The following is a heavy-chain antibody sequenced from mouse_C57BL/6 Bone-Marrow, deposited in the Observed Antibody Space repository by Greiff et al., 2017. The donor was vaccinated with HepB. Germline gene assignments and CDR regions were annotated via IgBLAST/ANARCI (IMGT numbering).Heavy chain of an antibody. Sequence: QVHVKQSGAELVRPGASVTLSCKASGYTFTDYEMHWVKQTPVHGLEWIGAIDPETGGTAYNQKFKGKAILTADKSSSTAYMELRSLTSEDSAVYYCTRHDYGDAMDYWGQGTSVTVSS. V-gene: IGHV1-15*01. CDR1: GYTFTDYE. CDR3: TRHDYGDAMDY. CDR2: IDPETGGT. D-gene: IGHD2-4*01. J-gene: IGHJ4*01.